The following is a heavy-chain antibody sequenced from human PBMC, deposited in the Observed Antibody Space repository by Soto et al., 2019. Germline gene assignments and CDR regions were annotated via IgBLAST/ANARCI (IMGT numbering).Heavy chain of an antibody. J-gene: IGHJ4*02. V-gene: IGHV1-18*01. D-gene: IGHD5-12*01. Sequence: ASVKVSCKASGYTFTSYGINWVRQAPGQGLEWMGWISAYNGNTHYAQKLQGRVTMTTDTSTSTAYMELRSLRSDDTAVYYRARVQSGYDFAYWGQGTLVTVSS. CDR2: ISAYNGNT. CDR3: ARVQSGYDFAY. CDR1: GYTFTSYG.